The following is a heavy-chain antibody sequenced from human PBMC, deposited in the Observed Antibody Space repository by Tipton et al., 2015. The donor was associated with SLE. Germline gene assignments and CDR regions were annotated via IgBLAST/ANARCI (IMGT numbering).Heavy chain of an antibody. Sequence: SLRLSCAASGFTFRSYSMNWVRQAPGKGLEWVSYISNSGYTIHYAESVKGRFTVFRDDAKNSLYLQMNSLRADDTAVYYCARGQYAYGYPHFDFWGQGNLVTVSS. CDR2: ISNSGYTI. V-gene: IGHV3-48*01. J-gene: IGHJ4*02. CDR3: ARGQYAYGYPHFDF. D-gene: IGHD5-18*01. CDR1: GFTFRSYS.